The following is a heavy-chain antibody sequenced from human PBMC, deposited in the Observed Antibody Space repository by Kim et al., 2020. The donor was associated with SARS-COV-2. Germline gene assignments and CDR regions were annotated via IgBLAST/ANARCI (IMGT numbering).Heavy chain of an antibody. CDR2: IYWDDDK. D-gene: IGHD3-3*01. CDR1: GFSLSTSGVG. CDR3: AHMATSDDFWSGYYQNYFDY. Sequence: SGPTLVNPTQTLTLTCTFSGFSLSTSGVGVGWIRQPPGKALEWLALIYWDDDKRYSPSLKSRLTITKDTSKNQVVLTMTNMDPVDTATYYCAHMATSDDFWSGYYQNYFDYWGQGTLVTVSS. V-gene: IGHV2-5*02. J-gene: IGHJ4*02.